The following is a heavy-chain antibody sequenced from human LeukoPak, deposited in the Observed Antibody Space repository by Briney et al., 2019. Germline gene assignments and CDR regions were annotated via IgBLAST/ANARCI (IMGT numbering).Heavy chain of an antibody. Sequence: PSETLSLTCAVYGGSFSGYYWSWIRQPPGKGLEWIGEINHSGSTNYNPSLKSRVTISVDTSKNQFSLKLSSVTAADTAVYYCARIYSSEAFDIWGQGTMVTVSS. CDR2: INHSGST. V-gene: IGHV4-34*01. CDR1: GGSFSGYY. J-gene: IGHJ3*02. D-gene: IGHD6-25*01. CDR3: ARIYSSEAFDI.